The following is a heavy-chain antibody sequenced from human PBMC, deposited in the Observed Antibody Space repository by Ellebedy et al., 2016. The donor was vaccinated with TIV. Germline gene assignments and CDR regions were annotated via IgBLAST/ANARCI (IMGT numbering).Heavy chain of an antibody. CDR2: IKQDGSEK. Sequence: GGSLRLXXAASGFTFSSYWMSWVRQAPGKGLEWVANIKQDGSEKYYVDSVKGRFTISRDNAKNSLYLQMNSLRAEDTAVYYCARVTDFWSGYDYYYMDVWGKGTTVTVSS. J-gene: IGHJ6*03. D-gene: IGHD3-3*01. V-gene: IGHV3-7*02. CDR1: GFTFSSYW. CDR3: ARVTDFWSGYDYYYMDV.